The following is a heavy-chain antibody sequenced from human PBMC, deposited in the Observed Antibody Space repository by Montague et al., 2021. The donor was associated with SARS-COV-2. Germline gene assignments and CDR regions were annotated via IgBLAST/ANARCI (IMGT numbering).Heavy chain of an antibody. V-gene: IGHV4-61*01. CDR1: GGSVRSGSYY. D-gene: IGHD3-16*02. CDR3: AMTAVIRYQYYFDN. CDR2: VLYTGVT. Sequence: SETLSLTCSVSGGSVRSGSYYRSWIRQPPGKGLQWIGNVLYTGVTSFNPSLKSRLTMSVDSSKNEFSLNLRSVTAADMAVYYCAMTAVIRYQYYFDNWGQGTVVAVSS. J-gene: IGHJ4*02.